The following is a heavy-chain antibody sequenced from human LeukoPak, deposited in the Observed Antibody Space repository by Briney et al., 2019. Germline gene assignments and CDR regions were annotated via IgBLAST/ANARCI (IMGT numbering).Heavy chain of an antibody. CDR1: GFTFIRYG. V-gene: IGHV3-30*03. CDR2: ISYDGSHK. CDR3: ARDYFGSPSALDC. Sequence: GGSLRLSCSASGFTFIRYGMNWVRQAPGKGLEWVAVISYDGSHKYNEDSVKGRFTISRDNSKNTLYLQMNSLRIEDTAVYYCARDYFGSPSALDCWGQGTLVTVSS. D-gene: IGHD1-26*01. J-gene: IGHJ4*02.